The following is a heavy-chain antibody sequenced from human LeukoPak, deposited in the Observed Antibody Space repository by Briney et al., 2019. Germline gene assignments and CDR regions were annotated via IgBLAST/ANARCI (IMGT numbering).Heavy chain of an antibody. CDR2: SYNSGRT. CDR1: GGSISSSSYY. Sequence: WETLSLTCTVSGGSISSSSYYWGWIRQPPGKGLEWIGSSYNSGRTYYNPSLKSRVTISVDTSKNQFSLKLSSVTAADTAVYYCARHLSYYYDSSGYLPACDYWGQGTLVTVSS. J-gene: IGHJ4*02. CDR3: ARHLSYYYDSSGYLPACDY. V-gene: IGHV4-39*01. D-gene: IGHD3-22*01.